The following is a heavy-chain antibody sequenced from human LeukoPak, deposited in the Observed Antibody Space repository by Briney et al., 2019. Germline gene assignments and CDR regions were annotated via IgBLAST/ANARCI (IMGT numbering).Heavy chain of an antibody. V-gene: IGHV3-30*18. D-gene: IGHD3-9*01. CDR3: AKDRNPYYDISFYHYGMDV. CDR2: ISYDGSNK. Sequence: SGRSLRLSCAASGFTFSSYGMHWVRQAPGKGLEWVAVISYDGSNKYYADSVKGRFTISRDNSKNTLYLQMNSLRAEDTAVYYCAKDRNPYYDISFYHYGMDVWGQGTTVTVSS. J-gene: IGHJ6*02. CDR1: GFTFSSYG.